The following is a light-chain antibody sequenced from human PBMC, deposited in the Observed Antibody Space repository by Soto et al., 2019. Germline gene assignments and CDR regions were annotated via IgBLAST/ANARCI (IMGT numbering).Light chain of an antibody. CDR3: AAWDGSRHHIF. J-gene: IGLJ2*01. V-gene: IGLV1-44*01. CDR1: SSNMGSNT. Sequence: QSVLTQPPSASGTPGQRVTISCSGSSSNMGSNTVNWYQQLPGTAPKLLIYSDNQRPSGVPDRFSGSKSGTSASLAITGLQSEDEADYYCAAWDGSRHHIFFGGGTKVTVL. CDR2: SDN.